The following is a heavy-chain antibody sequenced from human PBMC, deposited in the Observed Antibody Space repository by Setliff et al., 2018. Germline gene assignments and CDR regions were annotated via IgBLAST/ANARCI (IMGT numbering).Heavy chain of an antibody. D-gene: IGHD3-3*01. CDR2: INPNSGGT. CDR3: ARAQSWSGGPYYFDN. Sequence: ASVKVSCKASGSTFSSYAISWVRQAPGQGLEWMGWINPNSGGTNYAQKFQGWVTMTRNTSISTAYMDLSSLRFEDTAVYYCARAQSWSGGPYYFDNWGQGTLVTVSS. V-gene: IGHV1-8*02. J-gene: IGHJ4*02. CDR1: GSTFSSYA.